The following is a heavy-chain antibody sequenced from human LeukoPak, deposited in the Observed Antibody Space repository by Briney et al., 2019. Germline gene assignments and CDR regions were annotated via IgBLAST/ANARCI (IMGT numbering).Heavy chain of an antibody. CDR3: SRVEGY. J-gene: IGHJ4*02. CDR2: ISYSGST. V-gene: IGHV4-59*08. D-gene: IGHD1-1*01. CDR1: GGSISNYY. Sequence: PSETLSLTCAVSGGSISNYYWTWIRQPPGKGLEWIGYISYSGSTYYNPSLRSRITISGDTSKNQFSLKLSSVTAADTAVYYCSRVEGYWGQGTLVTVSS.